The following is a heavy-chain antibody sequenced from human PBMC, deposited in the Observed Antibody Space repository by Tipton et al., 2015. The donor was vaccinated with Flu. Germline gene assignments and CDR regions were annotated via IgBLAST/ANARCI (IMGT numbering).Heavy chain of an antibody. J-gene: IGHJ4*02. Sequence: TLSLTCAVYGGSFSGYYWSWIRQPAGKGLEWIGRVYTSGNTIYNPSLKSRVTMSLDASKNQFSLSLTSVTAADSAVYFCAKGRGAASSSGVFDSWGQGTLVTVSS. CDR3: AKGRGAASSSGVFDS. V-gene: IGHV4-59*10. D-gene: IGHD6-6*01. CDR1: GGSFSGYY. CDR2: VYTSGNT.